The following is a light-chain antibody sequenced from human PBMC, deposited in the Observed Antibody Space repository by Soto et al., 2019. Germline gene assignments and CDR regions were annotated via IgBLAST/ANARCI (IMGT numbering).Light chain of an antibody. CDR1: RSVSNN. CDR3: QQYNNWPLT. J-gene: IGKJ5*01. V-gene: IGKV3-15*01. Sequence: EIVMTQSPATLSVSPGKRATLSCRASRSVSNNLAWHQQKPGQAPRLLIYGASTRATGIPARFSGSWSGTEFTLTISSLQSEDSALYYCQQYNNWPLTFGQGTRLEI. CDR2: GAS.